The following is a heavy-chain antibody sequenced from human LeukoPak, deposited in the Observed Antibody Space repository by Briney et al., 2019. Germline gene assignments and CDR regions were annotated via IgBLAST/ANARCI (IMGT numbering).Heavy chain of an antibody. CDR1: GFTFSSYA. CDR3: AKTATLRITMVRGVYFDY. Sequence: GGSLRLSCAASGFTFSSYAMSWVRQAPGKGLEWVSAISGSGGSTYFADSVKGRFTISRDNSKNTLYLQMNSLRAEDTAVYYCAKTATLRITMVRGVYFDYWGQGTLVTVSS. J-gene: IGHJ4*02. D-gene: IGHD3-10*01. V-gene: IGHV3-23*01. CDR2: ISGSGGST.